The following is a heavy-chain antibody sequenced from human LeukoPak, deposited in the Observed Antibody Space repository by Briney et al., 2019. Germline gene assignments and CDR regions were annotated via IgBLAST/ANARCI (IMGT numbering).Heavy chain of an antibody. V-gene: IGHV3-23*01. Sequence: GGSLRLSCAASGFTFSNNAMNWVRQTPGKGLEWVSIISGSDGGTYYADSVKGRFTISRDNSENTLYLQMNSLRAEDTAVYYCARLLATTGTRYFDYWGQGTLVTVSS. CDR1: GFTFSNNA. J-gene: IGHJ4*02. CDR2: ISGSDGGT. D-gene: IGHD6-13*01. CDR3: ARLLATTGTRYFDY.